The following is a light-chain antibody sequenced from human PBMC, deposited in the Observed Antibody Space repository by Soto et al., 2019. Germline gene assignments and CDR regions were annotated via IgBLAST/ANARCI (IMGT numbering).Light chain of an antibody. Sequence: QSVLTQPASVSGSPGQSITISCTGTSSDVGGYNYVSWYQQHPGKAPKLMIYDVSNRPSGVSNRFSGSKSGNTASLTISGLKAEDEAEYYCSSYTSSRTYVFGTGTKLTVL. J-gene: IGLJ1*01. V-gene: IGLV2-14*01. CDR3: SSYTSSRTYV. CDR1: SSDVGGYNY. CDR2: DVS.